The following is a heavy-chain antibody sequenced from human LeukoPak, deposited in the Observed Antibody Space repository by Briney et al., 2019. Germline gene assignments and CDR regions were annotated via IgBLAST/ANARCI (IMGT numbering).Heavy chain of an antibody. J-gene: IGHJ3*02. CDR2: INPNSGGT. CDR1: GYTFTGYY. Sequence: ASVKVSCKASGYTFTGYYMHWVRQAPGQGLEWMGWINPNSGGTNYAQKFQGRVIMTRDTSISTAYMELSRLRSDDTAVYYCARDLPKRGYSYGVDAFDIWGQGTMVTVSS. CDR3: ARDLPKRGYSYGVDAFDI. D-gene: IGHD5-18*01. V-gene: IGHV1-2*02.